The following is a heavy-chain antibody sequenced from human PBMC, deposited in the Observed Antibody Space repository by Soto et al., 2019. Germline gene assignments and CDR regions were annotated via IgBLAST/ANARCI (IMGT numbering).Heavy chain of an antibody. Sequence: SETLSLTCAVYGGSFSGYYWSWIRQPPGKGLEWIGEINHSGSTNYNPSLKSRVTISVDTSKNQFSLKLSSVTAADTAVYYCARGPALLLWFGELLTNHFDYWGQRTLVTVSS. CDR1: GGSFSGYY. CDR2: INHSGST. CDR3: ARGPALLLWFGELLTNHFDY. V-gene: IGHV4-34*01. J-gene: IGHJ4*02. D-gene: IGHD3-10*01.